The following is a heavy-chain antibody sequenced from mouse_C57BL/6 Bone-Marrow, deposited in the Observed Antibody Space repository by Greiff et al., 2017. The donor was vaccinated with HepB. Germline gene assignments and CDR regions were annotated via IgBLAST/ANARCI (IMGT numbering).Heavy chain of an antibody. CDR1: GYTFTDYY. CDR2: IYPGSGNT. CDR3: ARRRRYYAMDY. Sequence: VKLMESGAELVRPGASVKLSCKASGYTFTDYYINWVKQRPGQGLEWIARIYPGSGNTYYNEKFKGKATLTAEKSSSTAYMQLSSLTSEDSAVYFCARRRRYYAMDYWGQGTSVTVSS. V-gene: IGHV1-76*01. J-gene: IGHJ4*01.